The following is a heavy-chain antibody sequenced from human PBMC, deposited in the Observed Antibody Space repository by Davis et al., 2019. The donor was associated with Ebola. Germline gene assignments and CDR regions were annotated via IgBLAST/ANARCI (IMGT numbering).Heavy chain of an antibody. CDR1: GGTFRTYA. CDR3: ARDLVATTGDY. D-gene: IGHD5-12*01. Sequence: AASVKVSCKASGGTFRTYAISWVRQAPGQGLEWMGGIIPILGIANYAQKFQGRVTITADKSTSTAYMELSSLRSEDTAVYYCARDLVATTGDYWGQGTLVTVSS. V-gene: IGHV1-69*10. J-gene: IGHJ4*02. CDR2: IIPILGIA.